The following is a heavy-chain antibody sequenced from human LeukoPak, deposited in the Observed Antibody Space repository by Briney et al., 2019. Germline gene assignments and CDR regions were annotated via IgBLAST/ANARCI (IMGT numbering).Heavy chain of an antibody. V-gene: IGHV5-51*01. CDR3: VRQRGSSGTINHFDP. CDR1: GYSFTTYW. J-gene: IGHJ5*02. CDR2: IYPDDSDS. Sequence: GESLKISCETSGYSFTTYWIGWVRQMPGTGLEWVGAIYPDDSDSRYSPSFQGQVVISAARSIRTAYLQWNSLKPSDTAMYYCVRQRGSSGTINHFDPWGQGTLVTVSS. D-gene: IGHD3-10*01.